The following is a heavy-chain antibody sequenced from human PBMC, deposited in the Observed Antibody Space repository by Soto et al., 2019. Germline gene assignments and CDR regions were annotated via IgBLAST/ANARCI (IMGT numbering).Heavy chain of an antibody. D-gene: IGHD2-8*01. V-gene: IGHV3-30*18. Sequence: PGGSLRLSCAASGFTFSSYGMHWVRQAPGKGLEWVAVISYDGSNKYYADSVKGRFTISRDNSKNTLYLQMNSLRAEDTAVYYCAKRNRYCTNGVCYDDYWGQGT. J-gene: IGHJ4*02. CDR3: AKRNRYCTNGVCYDDY. CDR2: ISYDGSNK. CDR1: GFTFSSYG.